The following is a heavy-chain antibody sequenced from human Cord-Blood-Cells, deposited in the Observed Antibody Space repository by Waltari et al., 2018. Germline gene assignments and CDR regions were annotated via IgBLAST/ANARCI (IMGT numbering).Heavy chain of an antibody. Sequence: VQLVESGGGVVQPGRSLRLSCAASVSTFRRYGMHWVRPAPGKGLEWVAVISYDGSNKYYADSVKGRFTISRDNSKKTLYLQMNSLRAEDTAVYYCAKAFWPNSNYWFDPWGQGTLVTVSS. CDR2: ISYDGSNK. D-gene: IGHD4-4*01. J-gene: IGHJ5*02. CDR3: AKAFWPNSNYWFDP. CDR1: VSTFRRYG. V-gene: IGHV3-30*18.